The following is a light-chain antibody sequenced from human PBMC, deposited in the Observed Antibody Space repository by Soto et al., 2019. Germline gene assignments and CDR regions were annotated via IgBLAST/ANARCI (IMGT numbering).Light chain of an antibody. CDR2: DVS. CDR3: SSYPSSSTLYVL. CDR1: SSDVGGYNY. V-gene: IGLV2-14*01. J-gene: IGLJ2*01. Sequence: QSALTQPASVSGSPGQSITISCTGTSSDVGGYNYVSWYQQHPGKAPKLMIYDVSNRPSGVSNRFSGSKSGNTASLTISGLQAEDEAEYYCSSYPSSSTLYVLFVGGTQLTVL.